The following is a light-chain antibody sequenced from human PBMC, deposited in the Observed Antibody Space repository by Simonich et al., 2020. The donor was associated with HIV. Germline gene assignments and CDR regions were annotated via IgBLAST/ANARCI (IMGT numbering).Light chain of an antibody. CDR2: EGS. Sequence: QSALTQPDFVSGSPGQSITISCTATSSDVGSYNLVSWYQQHPGKAPQLMIYEGSKRPSWVSNRFSGSKSGNTASLTISGLQAEDEADYYCAAWDDSLSGWVFGGGTKLTVL. CDR1: SSDVGSYNL. CDR3: AAWDDSLSGWV. J-gene: IGLJ3*02. V-gene: IGLV2-23*01.